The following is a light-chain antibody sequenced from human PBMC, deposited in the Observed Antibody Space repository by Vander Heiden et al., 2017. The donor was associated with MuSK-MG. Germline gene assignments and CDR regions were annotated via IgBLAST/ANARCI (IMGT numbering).Light chain of an antibody. V-gene: IGLV1-40*01. CDR1: SSNIGAGYD. CDR2: GNS. J-gene: IGLJ1*01. CDR3: QSYDSSLSGYV. Sequence: QSVLTQPPSVSGAPGQRVIISCTGSSSNIGAGYDVHWYHQDPETAPKLLIYGNSNRPSGVPDRFSGSKSVTSASLAITGLQAEDEADYYCQSYDSSLSGYVFGPGTKVTVL.